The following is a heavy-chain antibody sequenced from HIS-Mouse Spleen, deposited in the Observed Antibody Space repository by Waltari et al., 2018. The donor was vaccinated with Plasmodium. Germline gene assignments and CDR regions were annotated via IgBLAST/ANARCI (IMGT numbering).Heavy chain of an antibody. V-gene: IGHV6-1*01. Sequence: QVQLQPSGPGLVTPSQTLSLTCPISGDSASRNSASWNLTRQSPSRGLEWLGRTYYRSKWYNDYAVSVKSRITINPDTSKNQFSLQLNAVTPEDTAVYYCARKPSSHDAFDIWGQGTMVTVSS. CDR1: GDSASRNSAS. J-gene: IGHJ3*02. CDR3: ARKPSSHDAFDI. CDR2: TYYRSKWYN.